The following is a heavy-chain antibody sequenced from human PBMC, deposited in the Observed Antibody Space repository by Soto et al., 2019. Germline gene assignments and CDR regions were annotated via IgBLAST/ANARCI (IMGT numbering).Heavy chain of an antibody. Sequence: QVQLVQSGAEVKKPGSSVKISCKASGGTFRTNAFSWVRQAPGQGLEWMGGIISIFPTPDYAQKFQGRVTITADESTTTTYMELSSLRSEDTATYYCARDKDRQQLGGNYYYIMDVWGQGTTVTVSS. J-gene: IGHJ6*02. V-gene: IGHV1-69*12. CDR1: GGTFRTNA. D-gene: IGHD3-3*02. CDR3: ARDKDRQQLGGNYYYIMDV. CDR2: IISIFPTP.